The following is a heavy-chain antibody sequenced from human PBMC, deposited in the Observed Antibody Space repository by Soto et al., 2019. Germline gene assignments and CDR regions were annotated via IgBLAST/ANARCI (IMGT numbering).Heavy chain of an antibody. V-gene: IGHV3-23*01. CDR1: GFTFSSYA. J-gene: IGHJ5*02. CDR3: AKGRYCSGGSCFFDP. Sequence: GGSLRLSCSASGFTFSSYAMSWVRQAPGKGLEWVSAVSGSGGSTYYADSVKGRFTISRDNSKNTLDLQMNSLRAEDTAVYYCAKGRYCSGGSCFFDPWGQGTLVTVSS. D-gene: IGHD2-15*01. CDR2: VSGSGGST.